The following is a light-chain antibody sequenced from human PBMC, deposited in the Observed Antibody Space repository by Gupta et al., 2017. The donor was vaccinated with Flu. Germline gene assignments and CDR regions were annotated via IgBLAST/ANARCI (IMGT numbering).Light chain of an antibody. CDR2: EGT. J-gene: IGLJ3*02. CDR3: CSYAHSSASWL. Sequence: SALTPPASESASPGPSITINCTGISDYVRNYKIVSWYQQHPGKAPKLLIYEGTKRPSGVSNRFSGSMSGNTASLTTSGLQAEDEADYHCCSYAHSSASWLFGGGTKLTVL. CDR1: SDYVRNYKI. V-gene: IGLV2-23*01.